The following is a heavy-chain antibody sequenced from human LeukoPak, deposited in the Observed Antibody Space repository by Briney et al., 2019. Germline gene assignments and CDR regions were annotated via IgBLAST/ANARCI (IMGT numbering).Heavy chain of an antibody. D-gene: IGHD2-15*01. CDR2: ASGSGRST. Sequence: GGALRLSCAASGFTLRSYAMSWVRQAPGKGLEWVSGASGSGRSTNYAAPVKGRFIISRDNSKNMLYLQMNSLRAEDTAVYYCAKQLGYCSDGSCYFPYWGQGTLVTVSS. J-gene: IGHJ4*02. V-gene: IGHV3-23*01. CDR3: AKQLGYCSDGSCYFPY. CDR1: GFTLRSYA.